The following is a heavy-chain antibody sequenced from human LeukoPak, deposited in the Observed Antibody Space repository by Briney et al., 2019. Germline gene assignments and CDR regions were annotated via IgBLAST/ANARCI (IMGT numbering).Heavy chain of an antibody. CDR2: ISNAGTT. J-gene: IGHJ4*02. CDR1: GFTVSTNY. V-gene: IGHV3-53*01. D-gene: IGHD6-19*01. CDR3: ARVRSDSRGWYEFDY. Sequence: GGSLRLSCAASGFTVSTNYMGWVRQVSGEGLEFVSLISNAGTTDYADSVKGRFTISSDSSKNTLYLQMNSLRAEDTAVYCCARVRSDSRGWYEFDYWGQGTLVTVSS.